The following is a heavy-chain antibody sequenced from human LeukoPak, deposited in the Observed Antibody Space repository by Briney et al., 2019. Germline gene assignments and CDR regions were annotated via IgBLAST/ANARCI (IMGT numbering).Heavy chain of an antibody. J-gene: IGHJ5*02. CDR1: GCSFSSYW. D-gene: IGHD3-10*01. CDR2: IDLSDSYT. V-gene: IGHV5-10-1*01. CDR3: ARHYPPGNWLDP. Sequence: GESLRISRQGSGCSFSSYWITWVRQMPGKGLEWMGRIDLSDSYTSYSPPFQGHVTISADKSISTAFLEWSSLRASDTAIYYCARHYPPGNWLDPWGQGTLVTVSS.